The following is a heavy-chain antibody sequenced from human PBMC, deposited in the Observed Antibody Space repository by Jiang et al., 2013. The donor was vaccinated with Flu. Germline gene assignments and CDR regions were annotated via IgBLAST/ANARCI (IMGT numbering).Heavy chain of an antibody. CDR1: GFTFSSYA. CDR3: ARDPYGQ. CDR2: ISGSGGST. D-gene: IGHD4-17*01. Sequence: VQLLESGGGLVQPGGSLRLSCAASGFTFSSYAMSWVRQAPGKGLEWVSAISGSGGSTYYADSVKGRFTISRDNAKDSLFLQMNTLRADDTAVYYCARDPYGQWGQGTLVIVSS. J-gene: IGHJ4*02. V-gene: IGHV3-23*01.